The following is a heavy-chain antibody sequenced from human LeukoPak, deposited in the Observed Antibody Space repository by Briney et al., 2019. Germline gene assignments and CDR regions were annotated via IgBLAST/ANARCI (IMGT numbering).Heavy chain of an antibody. CDR1: GFTFSSYG. V-gene: IGHV3-30*18. J-gene: IGHJ4*02. Sequence: RGSLRLSCAASGFTFSSYGMHWVRQAPGKGLEWVAVISYDGSNKYYADSVKGRFTISRDNSKNTLYLQMNSLRAEDTAVYYCAKNHDDYGDYWGQGTLVTVSS. CDR3: AKNHDDYGDY. D-gene: IGHD1-14*01. CDR2: ISYDGSNK.